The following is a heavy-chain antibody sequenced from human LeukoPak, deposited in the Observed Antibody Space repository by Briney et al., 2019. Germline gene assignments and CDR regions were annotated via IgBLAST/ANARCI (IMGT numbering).Heavy chain of an antibody. V-gene: IGHV4-34*01. J-gene: IGHJ5*02. CDR2: INHSGST. D-gene: IGHD3-10*01. Sequence: PSETLSLTCAVYGGYFSGYYWSWIRQHPGKGLEWIGEINHSGSTNYNPSLKSRVTISVDTSKNQFSLKLSSVTAADTAVYYCASAGDGQNWFDPWGQGTLVTVSS. CDR1: GGYFSGYY. CDR3: ASAGDGQNWFDP.